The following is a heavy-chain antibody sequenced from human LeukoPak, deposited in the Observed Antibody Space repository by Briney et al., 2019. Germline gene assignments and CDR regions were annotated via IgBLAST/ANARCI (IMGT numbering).Heavy chain of an antibody. Sequence: GGSLRLSCAVSGFIFEDYAMHWVRQVPGKGLEWVSSITSNSGYVAYADSVKGRFSISRDNAKNSLYLQMNSLRSEDMAVYYCVQDSYAISSSGSTFAYWGQGTVVTVSS. V-gene: IGHV3-9*03. CDR2: ITSNSGYV. CDR1: GFIFEDYA. D-gene: IGHD6-13*01. J-gene: IGHJ4*02. CDR3: VQDSYAISSSGSTFAY.